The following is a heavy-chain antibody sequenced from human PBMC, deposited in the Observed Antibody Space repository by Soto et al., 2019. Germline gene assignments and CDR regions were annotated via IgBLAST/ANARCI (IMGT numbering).Heavy chain of an antibody. J-gene: IGHJ4*02. CDR3: ARGLVGSTTAFDY. CDR1: GLTFSSYW. CDR2: MYTDASSA. Sequence: GGSLRLSCAASGLTFSSYWMHWVRQAPGKGLVWVSRMYTDASSATYADSVKGRFTISRDNAKNTLYLQMNGLRAEDTAVYYCARGLVGSTTAFDYWGQGTLVTVSS. V-gene: IGHV3-74*01. D-gene: IGHD1-26*01.